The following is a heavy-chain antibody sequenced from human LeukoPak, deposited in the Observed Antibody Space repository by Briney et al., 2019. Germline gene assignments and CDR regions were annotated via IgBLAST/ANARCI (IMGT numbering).Heavy chain of an antibody. J-gene: IGHJ6*02. CDR2: INHSGST. Sequence: SETLSLTRAVYGGSFSGYYWSWIRQPPGKGLEWIGEINHSGSTNYNPSLKSRVTISVDTSKNQFSLKLSSVTAADTAVYYCARAGGYDSWSYYYYYGMDVWGQGTTVTVSS. V-gene: IGHV4-34*01. D-gene: IGHD5-12*01. CDR1: GGSFSGYY. CDR3: ARAGGYDSWSYYYYYGMDV.